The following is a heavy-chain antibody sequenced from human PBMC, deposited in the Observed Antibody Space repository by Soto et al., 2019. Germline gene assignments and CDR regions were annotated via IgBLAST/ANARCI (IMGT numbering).Heavy chain of an antibody. Sequence: GGSLRLSCAASGFTFSSYSMSWVRQAPGKGLEWVSGFRSGGDDGTTYYADSVKGRFTISRDNSKNTLYLQMNSLRAEDTAVYYCAKLLLWFEGPFDYWGQGTLVTVSS. J-gene: IGHJ4*02. CDR3: AKLLLWFEGPFDY. D-gene: IGHD3-10*01. CDR2: FRSGGDDGTT. V-gene: IGHV3-23*01. CDR1: GFTFSSYS.